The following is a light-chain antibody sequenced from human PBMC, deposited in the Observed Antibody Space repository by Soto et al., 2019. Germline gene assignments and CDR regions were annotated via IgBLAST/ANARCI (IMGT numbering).Light chain of an antibody. V-gene: IGKV1-5*03. Sequence: DIQMTQPPSPLSASVGDSVTITSPASQSISNWLAWYQQKPGKAPKLLTHKASTLQSGVPSRFSGSECGTEFTLGVSSLQPDGFATYYCQYYEMYWTFGRGTKVEIK. J-gene: IGKJ1*01. CDR3: QYYEMYWT. CDR1: QSISNW. CDR2: KAS.